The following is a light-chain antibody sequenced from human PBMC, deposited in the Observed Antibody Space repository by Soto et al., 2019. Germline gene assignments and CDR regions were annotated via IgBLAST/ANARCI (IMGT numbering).Light chain of an antibody. V-gene: IGLV1-51*01. J-gene: IGLJ2*01. Sequence: QSVLTQPPSMSAAPGQKVTISCSGSRSNIGNNYVSWYQQIPGTAPKLLIYDNNSRPSGVPDRFSGSKSGTSVTLGITGLQTGDEADYYCVSWDDSLRGKVFGGGTKLTVL. CDR3: VSWDDSLRGKV. CDR2: DNN. CDR1: RSNIGNNY.